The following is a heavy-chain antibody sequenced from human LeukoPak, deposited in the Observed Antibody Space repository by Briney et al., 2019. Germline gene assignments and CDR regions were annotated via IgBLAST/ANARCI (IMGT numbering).Heavy chain of an antibody. CDR3: ARTRARRDIVVVPAAMTYYFDY. D-gene: IGHD2-2*01. Sequence: GGSLRLSCAVSGFTFSSYVMSWVRQAPGKGLEWVANIKQDGSEKYYVDSVKGRFTISRDNAKNSLYLQMNSLRAEDTAVYYCARTRARRDIVVVPAAMTYYFDYWGQGTLVTVSS. CDR1: GFTFSSYV. J-gene: IGHJ4*02. V-gene: IGHV3-7*03. CDR2: IKQDGSEK.